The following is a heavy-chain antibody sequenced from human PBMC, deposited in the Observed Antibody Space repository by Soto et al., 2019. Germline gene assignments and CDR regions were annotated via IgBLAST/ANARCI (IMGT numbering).Heavy chain of an antibody. D-gene: IGHD1-7*01. CDR3: ARNWNYVGMNWFDP. Sequence: SVKVSCKASGGTFSSYTISWVRQAPGQGLEWMGRIIPILGIANYAQKFQGRVTITADKSTSTAYMELSSLRSEDTAVYYCARNWNYVGMNWFDPWGQGALVTVSS. CDR1: GGTFSSYT. V-gene: IGHV1-69*02. CDR2: IIPILGIA. J-gene: IGHJ5*02.